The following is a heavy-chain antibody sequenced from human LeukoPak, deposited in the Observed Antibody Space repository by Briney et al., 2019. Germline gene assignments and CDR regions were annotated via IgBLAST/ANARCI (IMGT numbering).Heavy chain of an antibody. Sequence: PSETLSLTCAVSGGSISSGSYYWSWIRQPAGKGLEWIGRIYTSGSTNYNPSLKSRVTISVDTSKNRFSLKLSSVAAADTAVYYCARAVRRDGYNDYWGQGTLVTVSS. CDR2: IYTSGST. V-gene: IGHV4-61*02. CDR3: ARAVRRDGYNDY. CDR1: GGSISSGSYY. D-gene: IGHD5-24*01. J-gene: IGHJ4*02.